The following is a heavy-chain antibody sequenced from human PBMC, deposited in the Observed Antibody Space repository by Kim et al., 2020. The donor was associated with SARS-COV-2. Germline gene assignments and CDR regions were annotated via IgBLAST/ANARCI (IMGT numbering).Heavy chain of an antibody. CDR1: GVSLSGYH. D-gene: IGHD2-8*02. Sequence: SETLSLTCAVYGVSLSGYHWTWIRQPPGKGLEWIGEINHSGTSNCNPSLKSRVTXXLDTSKSQFSLXLRSLTAADTAVYYCARGRAGGVPSPVLGLGPYYEYYAXXVWGQXXTVTVSS. CDR3: ARGRAGGVPSPVLGLGPYYEYYAXXV. J-gene: IGHJ6*02. CDR2: INHSGTS. V-gene: IGHV4-34*01.